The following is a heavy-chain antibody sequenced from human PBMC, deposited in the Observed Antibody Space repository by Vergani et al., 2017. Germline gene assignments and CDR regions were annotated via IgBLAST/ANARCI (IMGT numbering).Heavy chain of an antibody. D-gene: IGHD4-11*01. Sequence: QVQLVQSGAEVKKPGSSVKVSCKASGGTFSSYAISWVRQAPGQGLEWMGGIIPIFGTANYAQKFQGRVTITADESTSTAYMELSSLSSADTAVYYCARGRGTVTTRLDYYYYYMDVWGKGTTVTVSS. J-gene: IGHJ6*03. CDR3: ARGRGTVTTRLDYYYYYMDV. V-gene: IGHV1-69*01. CDR2: IIPIFGTA. CDR1: GGTFSSYA.